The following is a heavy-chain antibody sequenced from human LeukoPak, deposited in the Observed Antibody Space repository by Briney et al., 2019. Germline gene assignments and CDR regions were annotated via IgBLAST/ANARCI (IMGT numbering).Heavy chain of an antibody. CDR3: ARRGEGRAFDI. CDR2: IYYSGST. D-gene: IGHD2-15*01. V-gene: IGHV4-39*01. J-gene: IGHJ3*02. Sequence: SETLSLTCTVSGGSISSSSYYWGWIRQPPGKGLEWIGSIYYSGSTYYNPSLKSRVTISVDTSKNQFSLKLSSMTAADTAVYYCARRGEGRAFDIWGQGTMVTVSS. CDR1: GGSISSSSYY.